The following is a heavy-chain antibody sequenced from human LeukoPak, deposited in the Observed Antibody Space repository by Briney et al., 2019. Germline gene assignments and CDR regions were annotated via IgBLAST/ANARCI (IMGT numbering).Heavy chain of an antibody. CDR2: INPNSGGT. Sequence: ASVKVSCKASGYTFTGYYMHWVRQAPGQGLEWMGWINPNSGGTNYAQKFQGRVTMTRDTSLSTAYMELSRLRSDDTAVYYCARGDGGTVTTYDYFDYWGQGTLVTVSS. J-gene: IGHJ4*02. D-gene: IGHD4-17*01. CDR1: GYTFTGYY. CDR3: ARGDGGTVTTYDYFDY. V-gene: IGHV1-2*02.